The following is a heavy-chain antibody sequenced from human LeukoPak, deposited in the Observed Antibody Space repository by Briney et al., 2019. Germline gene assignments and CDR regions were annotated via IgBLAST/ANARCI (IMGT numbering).Heavy chain of an antibody. J-gene: IGHJ3*02. V-gene: IGHV1-2*02. CDR3: ARALRRYDAFDI. CDR1: GYTFTGYY. Sequence: ASVKVSCKASGYTFTGYYMHWVRQAPGQGLEWMGWINPNSGGTNYAQKFQGRVTMTRDTSISTAYMELSRLGSDDTAVYYCARALRRYDAFDIWGQGTMVTVSS. CDR2: INPNSGGT. D-gene: IGHD4-17*01.